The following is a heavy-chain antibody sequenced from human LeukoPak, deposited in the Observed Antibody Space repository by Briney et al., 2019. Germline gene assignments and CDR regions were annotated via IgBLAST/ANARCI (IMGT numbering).Heavy chain of an antibody. J-gene: IGHJ2*01. CDR2: IIPIFGTA. Sequence: SVKVSCKASGGTFSSYAISWVRQAPGQGLEWVGGIIPIFGTANYAQKFQGRVTITADESTSTAYMELSSLRSEDTAVYYCARGGYCSSTSCPYALWYFDLWGRGTLVTVSS. CDR1: GGTFSSYA. V-gene: IGHV1-69*13. D-gene: IGHD2-2*01. CDR3: ARGGYCSSTSCPYALWYFDL.